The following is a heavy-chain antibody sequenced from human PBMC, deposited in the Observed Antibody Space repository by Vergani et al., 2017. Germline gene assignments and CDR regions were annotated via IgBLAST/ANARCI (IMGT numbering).Heavy chain of an antibody. J-gene: IGHJ4*02. CDR1: GDSINSSSYY. V-gene: IGHV4-39*01. CDR2: FYYSGRT. D-gene: IGHD4-17*01. CDR3: AIQIGDGDLPLDY. Sequence: QLRLQESGPGLVKPSETLSLTCTVSGDSINSSSYYWDWVRQPPGKGLEWIGSFYYSGRTFYNPALKTRVPISADTSKNQFSLKLTSVTAADTAVYYCAIQIGDGDLPLDYWGQGSLVTVSS.